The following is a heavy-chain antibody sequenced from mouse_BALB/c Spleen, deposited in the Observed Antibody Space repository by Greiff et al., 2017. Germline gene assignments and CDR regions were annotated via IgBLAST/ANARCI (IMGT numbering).Heavy chain of an antibody. D-gene: IGHD2-4*01. V-gene: IGHV5-17*02. Sequence: EVNVVESGGGLVQPGGSRKLSCAASGFTFSSFGMHWVRQAPEKGLEWVAYISSGSSTIYYADTVKGRFTISRDNPKNTLFLQMTSLRSEDTAMYYCARSGITTDYYAMDYWGQGTSVTFSS. CDR3: ARSGITTDYYAMDY. J-gene: IGHJ4*01. CDR1: GFTFSSFG. CDR2: ISSGSSTI.